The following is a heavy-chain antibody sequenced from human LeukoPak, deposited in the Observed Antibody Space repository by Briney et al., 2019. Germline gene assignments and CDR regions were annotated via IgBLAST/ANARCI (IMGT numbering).Heavy chain of an antibody. D-gene: IGHD2-2*01. V-gene: IGHV3-21*01. CDR1: GFTFNSYT. CDR2: ISSSSSYI. CDR3: ARGSGYCTSTSCYVYYYYGMDV. J-gene: IGHJ6*02. Sequence: GGSLRLSCAASGFTFNSYTMNWVRQAPGKGLEWVSSISSSSSYIYYADSVKGRFTISRDNAKNSQYLQMNSLRAEDTAVYFCARGSGYCTSTSCYVYYYYGMDVWGQGTTVTVSS.